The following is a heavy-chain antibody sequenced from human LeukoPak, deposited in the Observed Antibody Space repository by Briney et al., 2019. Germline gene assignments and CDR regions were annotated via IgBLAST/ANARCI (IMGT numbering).Heavy chain of an antibody. D-gene: IGHD2-21*02. V-gene: IGHV4-34*01. CDR1: GGSFSGYY. J-gene: IGHJ6*03. CDR3: ARTAYCGGDCYSRAYYYYYMEV. Sequence: SETLSLTCAVYGGSFSGYYWSWIRQPPGKGLEWIGEINHSGSTNYNPSLKSRVTISVDTSKNQFSLKLSSVTAADTAVYYCARTAYCGGDCYSRAYYYYYMEVWGKGTTVTVSS. CDR2: INHSGST.